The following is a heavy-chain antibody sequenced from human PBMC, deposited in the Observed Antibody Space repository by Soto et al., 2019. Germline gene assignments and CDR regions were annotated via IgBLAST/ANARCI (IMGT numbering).Heavy chain of an antibody. J-gene: IGHJ6*02. Sequence: QVQLVQSGAEVKKPGASVKVSCKASGYTFTSYDINWVRQATGQGLEWMGWMNPNSGNTGYAQKFQGRVTMTRNTSISTAYMELRSLRSEATAVYYCASLGDTPGGMDVWGQGTTVTVAS. V-gene: IGHV1-8*01. CDR3: ASLGDTPGGMDV. D-gene: IGHD3-16*01. CDR1: GYTFTSYD. CDR2: MNPNSGNT.